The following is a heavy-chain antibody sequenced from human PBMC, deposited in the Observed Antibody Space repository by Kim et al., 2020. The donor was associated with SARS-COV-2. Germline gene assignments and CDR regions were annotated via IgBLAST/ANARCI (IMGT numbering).Heavy chain of an antibody. CDR3: ARDSGYSSSSKSVWGGVYYYYYGMDV. Sequence: GGSLRLSCAASGFTFSSYSMNWVRQAPGKGLEWVSSISSSSSYIYYADSVKGRFTISRDNAKNSLYLQMNSLRAEDTAVYYCARDSGYSSSSKSVWGGVYYYYYGMDVWGQGTTVTVSS. CDR2: ISSSSSYI. V-gene: IGHV3-21*01. J-gene: IGHJ6*02. CDR1: GFTFSSYS. D-gene: IGHD6-6*01.